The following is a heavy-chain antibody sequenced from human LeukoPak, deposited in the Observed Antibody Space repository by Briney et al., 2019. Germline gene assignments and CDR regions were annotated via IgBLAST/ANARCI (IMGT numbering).Heavy chain of an antibody. V-gene: IGHV4-59*01. CDR2: IYYSGST. CDR3: ARHVDTAMVTIDY. Sequence: SETLSLTCTVSGGSISSYYWSWIRQPPGKGLEWIGYIYYSGSTNYNPSLKSRVTISVDTSKNQFSLKLSSVTAADTAVYYCARHVDTAMVTIDYWGRGTLVTVSS. CDR1: GGSISSYY. D-gene: IGHD5-18*01. J-gene: IGHJ4*02.